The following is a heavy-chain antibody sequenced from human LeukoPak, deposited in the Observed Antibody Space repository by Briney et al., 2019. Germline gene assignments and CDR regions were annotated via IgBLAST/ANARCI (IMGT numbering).Heavy chain of an antibody. D-gene: IGHD3-3*01. V-gene: IGHV4-34*01. Sequence: WETLSLTCAVYGGSFSGYYWSWIRQPPGKGLEWIGEINHSGSTNYNPSLKSRVTISVDTSKNQFSLKLSSVTAADTAVYYCARPGNRRITIFGVAPGWFDPWGQGTLVTVSS. J-gene: IGHJ5*02. CDR3: ARPGNRRITIFGVAPGWFDP. CDR1: GGSFSGYY. CDR2: INHSGST.